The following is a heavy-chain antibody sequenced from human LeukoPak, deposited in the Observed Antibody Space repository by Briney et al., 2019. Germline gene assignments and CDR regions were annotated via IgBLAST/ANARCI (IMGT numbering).Heavy chain of an antibody. CDR3: ARDFSGYDSDYFDY. J-gene: IGHJ4*02. CDR2: ISSSGSTI. Sequence: PGGSLRLSCAASGFTFSSYEMNWVRQAPGKGLEWVSYISSSGSTIYYADSVKGRFTISRDNAKSSLYLQMNSLRAEDTAVYYCARDFSGYDSDYFDYWGQGTLVTVSS. CDR1: GFTFSSYE. D-gene: IGHD5-12*01. V-gene: IGHV3-48*03.